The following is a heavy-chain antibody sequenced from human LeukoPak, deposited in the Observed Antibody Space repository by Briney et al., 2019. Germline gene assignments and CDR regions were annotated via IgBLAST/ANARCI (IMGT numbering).Heavy chain of an antibody. J-gene: IGHJ4*02. D-gene: IGHD3-10*01. Sequence: ASVKVSCKASGGTFSSYAISWVRQAPGQGLEWMGRIIPILGIANYAQKFQGRVTITADKSTSTAYMELSSLRSEDTAVYYCARAVGSGSYSFDYWAREPWSPSPQ. V-gene: IGHV1-69*04. CDR1: GGTFSSYA. CDR2: IIPILGIA. CDR3: ARAVGSGSYSFDY.